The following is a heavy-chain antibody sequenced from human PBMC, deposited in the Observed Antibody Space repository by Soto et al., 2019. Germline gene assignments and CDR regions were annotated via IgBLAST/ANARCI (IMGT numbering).Heavy chain of an antibody. D-gene: IGHD6-6*01. V-gene: IGHV1-46*03. J-gene: IGHJ4*02. CDR1: GYTFTSYY. CDR2: INPSGGST. Sequence: QVQLVQSGAEVKKPGASVKVSCKASGYTFTSYYMHWVRQAPGQGLEWMGIINPSGGSTSYAQKYACRVTMTRDTSTSTVYMELSSLISEDTAVYYCARDRREQLVSGSDYWGQGTLVTVSS. CDR3: ARDRREQLVSGSDY.